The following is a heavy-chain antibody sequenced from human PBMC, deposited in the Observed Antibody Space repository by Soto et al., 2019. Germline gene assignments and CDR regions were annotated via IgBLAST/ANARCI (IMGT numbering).Heavy chain of an antibody. CDR2: VSGSGGTT. J-gene: IGHJ4*02. D-gene: IGHD2-15*01. V-gene: IGHV3-23*01. CDR3: AKDRDCSGGSCYYNY. Sequence: EVLLLESGGGLVQPGGSLRLSCAASGFTFSSYAMSWVRQAPGKGLEWVSAVSGSGGTTYYADSVKGRFTISRDSSKNTLYLQMNSLRAEDMAVYYCAKDRDCSGGSCYYNYWGQGTLVTVSS. CDR1: GFTFSSYA.